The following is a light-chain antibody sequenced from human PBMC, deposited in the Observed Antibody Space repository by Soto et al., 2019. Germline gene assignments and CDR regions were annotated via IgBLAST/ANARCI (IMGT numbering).Light chain of an antibody. V-gene: IGKV1-27*01. CDR1: QDISNY. Sequence: DIQMTQSPSSLSASVGDRVTITCRASQDISNYLAWYQYKPGKVPKLLIYAASALQSGVPSRFSGSGSGTDFTLTISSLQPEDVATYYCQKYNSAPPVTFGPGTKVDIK. CDR2: AAS. J-gene: IGKJ3*01. CDR3: QKYNSAPPVT.